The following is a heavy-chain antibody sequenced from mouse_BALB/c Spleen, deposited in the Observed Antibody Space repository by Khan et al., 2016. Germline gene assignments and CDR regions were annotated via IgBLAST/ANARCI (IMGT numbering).Heavy chain of an antibody. CDR3: AREGTVLAEQYFDY. J-gene: IGHJ2*01. D-gene: IGHD1-1*01. CDR2: IYPGNSDT. V-gene: IGHV1-5*01. CDR1: GYTFTTYW. Sequence: EVQLQESGTVLARPGTSVKMSCKASGYTFTTYWMHWIKQRHGQGLEWIGAIYPGNSDTNYNQNFRGKAKLTAVTSTNTAYMELSSLTTEDSAIFAGAREGTVLAEQYFDYWGQGTTLTVSS.